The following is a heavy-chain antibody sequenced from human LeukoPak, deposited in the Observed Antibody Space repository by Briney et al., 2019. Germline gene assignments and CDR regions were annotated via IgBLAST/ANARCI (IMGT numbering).Heavy chain of an antibody. D-gene: IGHD6-19*01. J-gene: IGHJ3*02. CDR2: ITNSGDST. V-gene: IGHV3-23*01. CDR1: GFTFSTYA. CDR3: ARLGEWLVYDAFHI. Sequence: GGSLRLSCAASGFTFSTYAMSWVRQAPGKGLEWVSGITNSGDSTYYAASMKGRITISRDNPKNTLYLQMNSLRAEDTAVYYCARLGEWLVYDAFHIWGQGTMVTVSS.